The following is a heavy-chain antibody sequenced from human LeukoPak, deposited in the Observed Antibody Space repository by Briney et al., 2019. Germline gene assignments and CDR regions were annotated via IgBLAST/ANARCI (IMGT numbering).Heavy chain of an antibody. CDR1: GFTVSSNY. V-gene: IGHV3-53*04. J-gene: IGHJ6*03. D-gene: IGHD6-13*01. CDR2: IYSGGST. Sequence: GGSLRLSCAASGFTVSSNYMSWVRQAPGKGLEWVSVIYSGGSTYYADSVKGGFTISSNNSKNTLYLQMNSLRAEDTAVYFCARNVYGSSWFLSYYMDVWGKGTTVIVSS. CDR3: ARNVYGSSWFLSYYMDV.